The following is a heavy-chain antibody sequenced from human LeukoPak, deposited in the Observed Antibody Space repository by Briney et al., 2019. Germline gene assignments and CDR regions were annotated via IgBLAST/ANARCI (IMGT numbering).Heavy chain of an antibody. CDR2: IYTSGST. CDR1: GSISGYY. Sequence: SQTLSLTCTVSGSISGYYWSWIRQPPGKGLEWIGYIYTSGSTNYNPSLESRVTISVDTSKNQFSLDLSSVTAADTAVYYCARQKCTSASCLTKNAFDIWGQGTMVTVSS. CDR3: ARQKCTSASCLTKNAFDI. V-gene: IGHV4-4*09. D-gene: IGHD2-2*01. J-gene: IGHJ3*02.